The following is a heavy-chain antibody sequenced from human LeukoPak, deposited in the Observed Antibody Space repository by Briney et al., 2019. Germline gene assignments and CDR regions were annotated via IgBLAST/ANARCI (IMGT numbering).Heavy chain of an antibody. CDR3: ARGLMITFGGVNH. CDR2: MNPNSGNT. Sequence: ASVKVSCKASEYTFTSYDINWVRQATGQGLEWMGWMNPNSGNTVYAQKFQGRVTMPRNTSISTAYVELSSLRSEDTAVYYCARGLMITFGGVNHWGQGTLVTVSS. V-gene: IGHV1-8*01. D-gene: IGHD3-16*01. CDR1: EYTFTSYD. J-gene: IGHJ4*02.